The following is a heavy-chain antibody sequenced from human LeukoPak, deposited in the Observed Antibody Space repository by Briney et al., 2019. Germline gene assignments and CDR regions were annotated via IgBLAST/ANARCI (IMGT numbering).Heavy chain of an antibody. CDR2: ITSSAGSR. Sequence: GGSLRLSCAASGLTFRRYGMSWVRQAPGKGLEWVSSITSSAGSREYADSVKGRFTISRDNSKNTVFLEMNSLRAEDTAVYYCAKMPYSSPPHWGQGTQVTASS. CDR1: GLTFRRYG. D-gene: IGHD1-26*01. CDR3: AKMPYSSPPH. J-gene: IGHJ1*01. V-gene: IGHV3-23*01.